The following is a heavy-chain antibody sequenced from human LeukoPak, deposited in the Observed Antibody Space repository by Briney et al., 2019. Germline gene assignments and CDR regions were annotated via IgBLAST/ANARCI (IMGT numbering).Heavy chain of an antibody. CDR1: GFTFSSYG. CDR2: ISSNGGST. Sequence: GGSLRLSCAASGFTFSSYGMSWVRQAPGKGLEYVSAISSNGGSTYYANSVKGRFTISRDNSKNTLYLQMGSLRAEDMAVYYCARSPRITMVRGVITPLDYWGQGTLVTVSS. CDR3: ARSPRITMVRGVITPLDY. V-gene: IGHV3-64*01. J-gene: IGHJ4*02. D-gene: IGHD3-10*01.